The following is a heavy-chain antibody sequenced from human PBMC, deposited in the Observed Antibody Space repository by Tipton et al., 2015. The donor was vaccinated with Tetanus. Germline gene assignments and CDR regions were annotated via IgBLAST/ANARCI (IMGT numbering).Heavy chain of an antibody. J-gene: IGHJ3*02. CDR3: ATVGAGLRRREGPLDS. CDR2: TTTYTAKR. V-gene: IGHV1-18*01. CDR1: GYTFSTHG. D-gene: IGHD1-1*01. Sequence: QSGAEVKKPGASVRVSCKASGYTFSTHGISWVRQAPGQGLEWMGWTTTYTAKRVYAQKFQDRLTMTTDMSTNTAYMELRSLRSDDTAVYYCATVGAGLRRREGPLDSWGQGTMVTVSS.